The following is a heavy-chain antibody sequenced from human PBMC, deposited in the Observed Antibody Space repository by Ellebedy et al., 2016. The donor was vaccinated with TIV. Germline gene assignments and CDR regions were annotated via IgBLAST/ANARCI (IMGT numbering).Heavy chain of an antibody. CDR1: GFRFGYYY. CDR3: ARFRYTSAWHLGHNGLDC. CDR2: ISIDGGGT. V-gene: IGHV3-11*01. D-gene: IGHD6-19*01. Sequence: GESLKISCAASGFRFGYYYMTWIRQAPGKGLEWISFISIDGGGTYYSDSVKGRFTISRDNAAQSLYLQINNLRADDTAVYYCARFRYTSAWHLGHNGLDCWGQGTLVSVSS. J-gene: IGHJ4*02.